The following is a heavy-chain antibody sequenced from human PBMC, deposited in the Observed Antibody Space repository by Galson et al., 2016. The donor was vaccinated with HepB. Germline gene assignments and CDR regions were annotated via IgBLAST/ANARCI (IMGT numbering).Heavy chain of an antibody. Sequence: SLRLSCAASGFTFSTYTMYWVRQTPGKGLEWVSLISYDGSDRHYADSVKGRFTISRDNSKNTLYLQMNSLRAEDTAVYYCARVELMLYAIQGLDYWGQGTLVGVSS. CDR3: ARVELMLYAIQGLDY. CDR2: ISYDGSDR. V-gene: IGHV3-30-3*01. J-gene: IGHJ4*02. CDR1: GFTFSTYT. D-gene: IGHD2-8*01.